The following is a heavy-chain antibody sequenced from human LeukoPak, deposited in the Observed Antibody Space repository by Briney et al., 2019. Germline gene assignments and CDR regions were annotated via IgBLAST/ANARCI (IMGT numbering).Heavy chain of an antibody. CDR2: MNPNSGNT. CDR3: TAVNTAMASHYYYYGMDV. D-gene: IGHD5-18*01. J-gene: IGHJ6*02. Sequence: GASVKVSCKASGYTFTSYDINWVRQATGRGLEWMGWMNPNSGNTGYAQKFQGRVTMTRNTSISTAYMELSSLRSEDTAVYYCTAVNTAMASHYYYYGMDVWGQGTTVTVSS. CDR1: GYTFTSYD. V-gene: IGHV1-8*01.